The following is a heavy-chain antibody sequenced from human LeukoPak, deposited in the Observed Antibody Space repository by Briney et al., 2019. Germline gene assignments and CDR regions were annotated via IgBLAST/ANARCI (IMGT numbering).Heavy chain of an antibody. CDR2: ISAYNGNT. Sequence: GASVKVSCKASGYTFTSYGISWVRQAPGQGLEWMGWISAYNGNTNYAQKLLGRVTMTTDTSTSTAYMELRSLRSDDTAVYYCARAGGHYDILTGNAFDIWGQGTMVTVSS. CDR1: GYTFTSYG. D-gene: IGHD3-9*01. J-gene: IGHJ3*02. CDR3: ARAGGHYDILTGNAFDI. V-gene: IGHV1-18*01.